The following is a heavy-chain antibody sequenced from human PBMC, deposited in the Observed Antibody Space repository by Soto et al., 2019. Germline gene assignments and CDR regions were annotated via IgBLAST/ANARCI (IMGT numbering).Heavy chain of an antibody. Sequence: EVQLVESGGGLVQPGGSLRLSCAASRFTFSSYWMTWVRQAPGKGLEWVANIKQDGSEIYYVDSVKGRFTISRDNAKNSLYLQMNSLSAEDTAVYYCARISPYGGGHYGMDVWGPGTTVTVSS. CDR2: IKQDGSEI. J-gene: IGHJ6*02. V-gene: IGHV3-7*03. CDR3: ARISPYGGGHYGMDV. D-gene: IGHD1-26*01. CDR1: RFTFSSYW.